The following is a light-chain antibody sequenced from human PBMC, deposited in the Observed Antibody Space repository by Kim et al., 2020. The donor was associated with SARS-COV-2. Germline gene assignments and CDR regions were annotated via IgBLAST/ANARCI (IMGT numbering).Light chain of an antibody. CDR3: SSYTTSISYV. V-gene: IGLV2-14*04. CDR2: DVN. Sequence: GQSITISCTGTSSDVGGFNSVSWYQQRPGKAPKLLIYDVNTRPSGVSSRFSGSKSGNTASLTISGLQAEDEADYHCSSYTTSISYVFGTGTKVTVL. CDR1: SSDVGGFNS. J-gene: IGLJ1*01.